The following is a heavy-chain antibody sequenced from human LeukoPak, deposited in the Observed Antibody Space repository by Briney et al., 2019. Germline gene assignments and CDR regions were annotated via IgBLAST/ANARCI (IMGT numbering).Heavy chain of an antibody. CDR3: ARVNSALEVSSEGSWAGSLGFDH. CDR1: GIPFSNYT. CDR2: ISGSSRYI. D-gene: IGHD2/OR15-2a*01. Sequence: GGSLRLSCAASGIPFSNYTLTWVRQAPGKGLVWVSSISGSSRYIHYSDSVRGRFSISRDNAKNSVYLQMDSLTADDTAVYYCARVNSALEVSSEGSWAGSLGFDHWGQGILVIVSS. V-gene: IGHV3-21*06. J-gene: IGHJ4*02.